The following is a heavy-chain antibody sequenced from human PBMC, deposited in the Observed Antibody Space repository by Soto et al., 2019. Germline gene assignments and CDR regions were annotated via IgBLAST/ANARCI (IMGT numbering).Heavy chain of an antibody. D-gene: IGHD3-10*01. Sequence: SQTLSLTCAVYGGSFSGYYWSWIRQPPGKGLEWIGEINHSGSTNYNPSLKSRVTISVDTSKNQFSLKLSSVTAADTAVYYCARGRAVYYYGSGNYYYYGMDVWGQGTTVTVSS. CDR2: INHSGST. CDR1: GGSFSGYY. V-gene: IGHV4-34*01. CDR3: ARGRAVYYYGSGNYYYYGMDV. J-gene: IGHJ6*02.